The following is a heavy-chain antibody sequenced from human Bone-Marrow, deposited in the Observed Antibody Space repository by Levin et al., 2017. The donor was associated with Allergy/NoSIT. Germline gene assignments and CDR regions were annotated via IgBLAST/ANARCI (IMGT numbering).Heavy chain of an antibody. Sequence: GGSLRLSCAASGFTFSSYGMHWVRQAPGKGLEWVAVISYDGSNKYYADSVKGRFTISRDNSKNTLYLQMNSLRAEDTAVYYCAKGRGYGDYRGEQQTDTWGQGTLVTVSS. CDR1: GFTFSSYG. CDR3: AKGRGYGDYRGEQQTDT. D-gene: IGHD4-17*01. CDR2: ISYDGSNK. J-gene: IGHJ4*02. V-gene: IGHV3-30*18.